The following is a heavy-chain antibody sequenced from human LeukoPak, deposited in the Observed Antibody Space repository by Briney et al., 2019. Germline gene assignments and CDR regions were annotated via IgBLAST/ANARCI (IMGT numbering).Heavy chain of an antibody. CDR1: GFTFSSYE. V-gene: IGHV3-48*03. J-gene: IGHJ4*02. D-gene: IGHD3-22*01. CDR2: ISSSGSTI. Sequence: GGSLRLSCAASGFTFSSYEMNWVRQAPGKGLEWVSYISSSGSTIYYADSVKGRFTISRDNAKNSLYLQMNSLRAEDTAVYYCVREWYYYDSSGSECFDYWGQGTLVTVSS. CDR3: VREWYYYDSSGSECFDY.